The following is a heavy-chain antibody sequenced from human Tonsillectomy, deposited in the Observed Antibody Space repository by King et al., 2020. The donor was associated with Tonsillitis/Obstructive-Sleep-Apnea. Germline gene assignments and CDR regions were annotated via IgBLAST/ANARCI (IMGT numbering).Heavy chain of an antibody. D-gene: IGHD3-3*01. V-gene: IGHV3-15*01. CDR3: TTAGADFLSGYYKEGWYYYYYMDV. J-gene: IGHJ6*03. CDR2: IKSKTDGGTT. Sequence: VQLVESGGGLVKPGGSLRLSCAASGFTFSNAWMSWVRQAPGKGLEWVGRIKSKTDGGTTDYAAPVKGRFTISRDDSKNTLYLQMNSLKTEDTAVYYCTTAGADFLSGYYKEGWYYYYYMDVWGKGTTVTVSS. CDR1: GFTFSNAW.